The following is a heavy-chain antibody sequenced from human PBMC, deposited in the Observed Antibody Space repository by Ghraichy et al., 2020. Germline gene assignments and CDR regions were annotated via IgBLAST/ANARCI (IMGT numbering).Heavy chain of an antibody. CDR3: ANFVGSDPTGRFDN. J-gene: IGHJ4*02. CDR2: ISFDGSNK. D-gene: IGHD2-21*01. V-gene: IGHV3-30*02. Sequence: WGSLRLSCEGSGLTFSCCGMHWVRQAPDKGLEWVALISFDGSNKYYIDSVKGRFSISRDNSKNTLYLQMNSLRVEDTAIYYCANFVGSDPTGRFDNWGQGTRVTVST. CDR1: GLTFSCCG.